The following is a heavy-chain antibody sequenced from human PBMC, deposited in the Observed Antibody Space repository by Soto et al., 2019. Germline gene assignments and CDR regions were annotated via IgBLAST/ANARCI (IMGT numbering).Heavy chain of an antibody. CDR2: IGTYNGDT. CDR3: AAIPMVRGAVGGMDV. J-gene: IGHJ6*02. V-gene: IGHV1-18*01. D-gene: IGHD3-10*01. CDR1: GYSFTTNG. Sequence: ASVKVSCKASGYSFTTNGMNWVTQAPGQGLEWMGWIGTYNGDTNYAQTFQGRVTMTRDISTSTVYMELSSLRSEDTAVYYCAAIPMVRGAVGGMDVWGQGTTVTVSS.